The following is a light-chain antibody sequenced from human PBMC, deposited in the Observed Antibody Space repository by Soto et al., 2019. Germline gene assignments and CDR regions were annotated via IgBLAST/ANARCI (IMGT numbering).Light chain of an antibody. CDR3: QQYDNLPLT. CDR1: QDISNY. Sequence: DIQMTQSPSSLSASVGDRVTITCQASQDISNYLNWYQQKPGKAPKLLLYDASNLETGVPSRFSGSGSGTDFTFTISSLQPEDSATYYCQQYDNLPLTFGGGTKVEIK. J-gene: IGKJ4*01. V-gene: IGKV1-33*01. CDR2: DAS.